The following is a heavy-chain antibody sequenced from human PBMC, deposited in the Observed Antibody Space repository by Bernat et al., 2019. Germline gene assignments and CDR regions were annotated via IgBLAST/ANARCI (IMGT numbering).Heavy chain of an antibody. CDR3: AKDHPYGMDV. J-gene: IGHJ6*01. CDR1: GFTFSDYG. V-gene: IGHV3-30*02. CDR2: VRYDGSNK. Sequence: QVQLVESGGGVVQPGGSLRLSCAASGFTFSDYGMHWVRQAPGKGLEWVAFVRYDGSNKYYADSVKGRFTISRDNSKNTLYLQMNSLRPEDTAVYYCAKDHPYGMDVWGQGITVTVSS.